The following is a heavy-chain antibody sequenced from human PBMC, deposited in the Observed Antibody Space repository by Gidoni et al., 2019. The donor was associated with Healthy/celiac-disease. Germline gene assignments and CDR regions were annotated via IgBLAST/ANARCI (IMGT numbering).Heavy chain of an antibody. Sequence: QVQLQQWGAGLFKPSETLSLTCAVYGGSFSGYSWSWIRQPPGKGLEWIGEINHSGSTNYNPSIKSRVNISVDTYKNQCSLKLSSVTDADTAVYYCARARGSYRQGYYFDYWGQGTLVTVSS. V-gene: IGHV4-34*01. CDR3: ARARGSYRQGYYFDY. D-gene: IGHD3-16*02. J-gene: IGHJ4*02. CDR2: INHSGST. CDR1: GGSFSGYS.